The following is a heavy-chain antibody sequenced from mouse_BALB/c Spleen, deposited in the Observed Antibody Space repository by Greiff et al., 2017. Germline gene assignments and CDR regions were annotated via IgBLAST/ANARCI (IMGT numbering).Heavy chain of an antibody. Sequence: QVQLKESGPGLVQPSQSLSITCTVSGFSLTSYGVHWVRQSPGKGLEWLGVIWSVGSTDYNAAFISRLSISKDNSKSQVFFKMNSLQANDTTIYYCASKLNTTALRCTMDYWGQGTSVTVSS. D-gene: IGHD1-2*01. J-gene: IGHJ4*01. CDR2: IWSVGST. V-gene: IGHV2-2*02. CDR3: ASKLNTTALRCTMDY. CDR1: GFSLTSYG.